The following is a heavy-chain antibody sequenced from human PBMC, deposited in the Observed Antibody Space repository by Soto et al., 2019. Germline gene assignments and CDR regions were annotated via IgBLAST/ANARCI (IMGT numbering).Heavy chain of an antibody. V-gene: IGHV3-72*01. Sequence: EVQLVESGGGLVQPGGSLRLSYAASGFIFSDHHMDWVRQAPGKGLEWVGRIRSKGDSYSTEYAASVKGRFTISRDDSKNSLYLEMSSLTTEDTAVYYCTRVRGYIGYDFGNYFDYWGQGALVTVSS. D-gene: IGHD5-12*01. J-gene: IGHJ4*02. CDR3: TRVRGYIGYDFGNYFDY. CDR2: IRSKGDSYST. CDR1: GFIFSDHH.